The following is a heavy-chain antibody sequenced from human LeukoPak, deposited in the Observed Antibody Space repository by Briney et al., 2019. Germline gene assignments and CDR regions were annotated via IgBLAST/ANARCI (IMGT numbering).Heavy chain of an antibody. Sequence: SVKVSCKASGGTCSSYAISWVRQAPGQGLEWMGWIIPILGLANYAQSFQGRVTMTADESTSTAYMELSSLRSEDTAVYYCATSSRTYSSTDYWGQGTLVTVSS. CDR3: ATSSRTYSSTDY. CDR1: GGTCSSYA. D-gene: IGHD6-13*01. J-gene: IGHJ4*02. V-gene: IGHV1-69*10. CDR2: IIPILGLA.